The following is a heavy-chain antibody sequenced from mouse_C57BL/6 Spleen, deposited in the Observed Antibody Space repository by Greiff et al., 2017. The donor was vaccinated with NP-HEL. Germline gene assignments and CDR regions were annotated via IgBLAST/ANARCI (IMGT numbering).Heavy chain of an antibody. J-gene: IGHJ3*01. Sequence: VQVVESGPGLVAPSQSLSITCTVSGFSLTSYGVSWVRQPPGKGLEWLGVMWGDGSTNYHSALISRLSISKDNSKSQVFLKLNSLQTDDTVTYYCAKLTYDYDWFAYWGQGTLVTVSA. CDR2: MWGDGST. V-gene: IGHV2-3*01. CDR3: AKLTYDYDWFAY. D-gene: IGHD2-4*01. CDR1: GFSLTSYG.